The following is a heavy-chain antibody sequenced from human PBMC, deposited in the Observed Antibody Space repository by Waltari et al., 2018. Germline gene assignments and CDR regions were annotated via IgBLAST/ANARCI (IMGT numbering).Heavy chain of an antibody. J-gene: IGHJ4*02. CDR2: IRYDGSDK. CDR1: GFSFRSYG. CDR3: ASGGKIVVVPADY. D-gene: IGHD2-2*01. Sequence: QAQLVESGGGVVHPGGSLRLSCTASGFSFRSYGMHWVRQTPGKGVECVALIRYDGSDKYYADSVKGRFTISRDTSKNTLYLQMNSLRSEDTAVYYCASGGKIVVVPADYWGQGTLVTVSS. V-gene: IGHV3-30*02.